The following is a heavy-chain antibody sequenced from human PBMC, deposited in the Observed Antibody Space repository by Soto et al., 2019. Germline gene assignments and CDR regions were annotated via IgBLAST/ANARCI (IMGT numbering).Heavy chain of an antibody. D-gene: IGHD1-1*01. V-gene: IGHV3-23*01. CDR2: ISGSGGST. J-gene: IGHJ4*02. CDR3: ARGATGTWLDYFFDY. CDR1: GLTISPYA. Sequence: EVQVLESGGGLVQPGGSLRLSCEVSGLTISPYAMSWVRQAPGKGLEWVSAISGSGGSTYYADSVKCRFTISRDNSKNTMYLQVNSLRAEHTPVYYCARGATGTWLDYFFDYWGQGTLVSFSS.